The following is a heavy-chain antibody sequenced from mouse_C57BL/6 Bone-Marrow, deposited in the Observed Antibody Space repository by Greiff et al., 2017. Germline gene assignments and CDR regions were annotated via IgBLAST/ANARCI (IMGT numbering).Heavy chain of an antibody. CDR3: ARDDYDWFAY. Sequence: VKLQESGAELARPGASVKLSCKASGYTFTSYGISWVKQRTGQGLEWIGEIYPRSGNTYYNEKFKGKATQTADKSSSTAYMELRSLTSEDSAVYFCARDDYDWFAYWGQGTLVTVSA. D-gene: IGHD2-4*01. J-gene: IGHJ3*01. CDR2: IYPRSGNT. CDR1: GYTFTSYG. V-gene: IGHV1-81*01.